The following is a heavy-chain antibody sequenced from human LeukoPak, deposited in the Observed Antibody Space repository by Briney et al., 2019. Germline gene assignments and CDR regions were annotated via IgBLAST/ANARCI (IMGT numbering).Heavy chain of an antibody. CDR3: ARELRRDEH. Sequence: ASVKVSCKASGYPFTSYDINWVRQATGQGLEWLGFMNLNSGITVYAQKFQGRVSLTSDTSMTTVYMELSSLRSEDTAMYYCARELRRDEHWGQGTLITVSS. D-gene: IGHD5-24*01. CDR2: MNLNSGIT. V-gene: IGHV1-8*01. CDR1: GYPFTSYD. J-gene: IGHJ4*02.